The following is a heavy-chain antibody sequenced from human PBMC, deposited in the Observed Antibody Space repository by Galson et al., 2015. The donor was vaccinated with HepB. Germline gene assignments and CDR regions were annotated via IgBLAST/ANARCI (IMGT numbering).Heavy chain of an antibody. Sequence: SLRLSCAASGFTFTNYGMHRVRQAPGKGLEWVAVIPYDGGNRYYGDSVKGRFTISRDNSKNTLYLQMNSLKPEDTAVYYCAKDYGNYADGYNYAYFFDNWGQGTLVTVSS. CDR3: AKDYGNYADGYNYAYFFDN. J-gene: IGHJ4*02. V-gene: IGHV3-30*18. D-gene: IGHD5-24*01. CDR2: IPYDGGNR. CDR1: GFTFTNYG.